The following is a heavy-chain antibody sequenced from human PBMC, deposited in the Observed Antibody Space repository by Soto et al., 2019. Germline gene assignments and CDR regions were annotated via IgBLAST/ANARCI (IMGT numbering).Heavy chain of an antibody. CDR2: ISGSGGST. J-gene: IGHJ6*03. D-gene: IGHD3-9*01. CDR3: AKDKILTGYYNYYYYMDV. V-gene: IGHV3-23*01. Sequence: GGSLRLSCAASGFTFSSYAMSWVRQAPGKGLEWVSAISGSGGSTYYADSVKGRFTISRDNSKNTLYLQMNSLRAEDTAVYYCAKDKILTGYYNYYYYMDVWGRGTTVTVSS. CDR1: GFTFSSYA.